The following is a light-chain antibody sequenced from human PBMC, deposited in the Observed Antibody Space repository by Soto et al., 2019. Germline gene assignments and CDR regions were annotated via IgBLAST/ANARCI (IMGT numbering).Light chain of an antibody. CDR1: SSDVGGYNS. Sequence: QSALTQPASVSGSPGQSITISCTGTSSDVGGYNSVSWYQQHPDKAPKLMIYEVSNRPSGVSNRFSGSKSGNTASLTISGLQAEDEADYYCSSYTTSSTLLYVFGPGTKVTVL. J-gene: IGLJ1*01. CDR3: SSYTTSSTLLYV. V-gene: IGLV2-14*01. CDR2: EVS.